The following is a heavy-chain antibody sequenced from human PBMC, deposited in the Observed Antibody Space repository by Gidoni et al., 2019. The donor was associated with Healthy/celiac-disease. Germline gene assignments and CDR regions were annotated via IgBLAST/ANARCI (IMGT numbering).Heavy chain of an antibody. CDR2: IYYSGST. CDR3: ARGGYYYDSSGYPHDAFDI. CDR1: GGSISSGDYY. V-gene: IGHV4-30-4*01. D-gene: IGHD3-22*01. Sequence: QVQLQESGPGLVKPSQTLSLTCTVSGGSISSGDYYWSWIRRPPGKGLEWIGYIYYSGSTYYNPSLKSRVTISVDTSKNQFSLKLSSVTAADTAVYYCARGGYYYDSSGYPHDAFDIWGQGTMVTVSS. J-gene: IGHJ3*02.